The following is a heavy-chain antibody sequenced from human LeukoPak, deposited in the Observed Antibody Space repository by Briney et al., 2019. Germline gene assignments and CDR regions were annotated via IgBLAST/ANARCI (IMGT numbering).Heavy chain of an antibody. CDR3: ARAAGAPYYDFTF. J-gene: IGHJ4*02. V-gene: IGHV4-61*02. CDR1: GGSISSGSYY. CDR2: IYTSGST. Sequence: PSQTLSLTCTVSGGSISSGSYYWSWIRQPAGKGLEWIGRIYTSGSTNYNPSLKSRVTISVDTSKNQFSLKLSSVTAADTAVYFCARAAGAPYYDFTFWGRGTPVTVSS. D-gene: IGHD3-3*01.